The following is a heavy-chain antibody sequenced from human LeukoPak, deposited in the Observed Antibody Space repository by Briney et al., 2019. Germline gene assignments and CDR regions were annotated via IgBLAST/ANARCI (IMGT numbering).Heavy chain of an antibody. J-gene: IGHJ5*01. Sequence: ASVKVSCKASGYTFTSYYMHCVRQAPGQGLEWMGIINPSGGSTSYAQKFQGRVTMTRDTSTSTVYMELSSLRSEDTAVYYCAKFGTIIEVGTPGSWFDSWGQGTLVTVSS. D-gene: IGHD3-22*01. CDR1: GYTFTSYY. CDR2: INPSGGST. CDR3: AKFGTIIEVGTPGSWFDS. V-gene: IGHV1-46*01.